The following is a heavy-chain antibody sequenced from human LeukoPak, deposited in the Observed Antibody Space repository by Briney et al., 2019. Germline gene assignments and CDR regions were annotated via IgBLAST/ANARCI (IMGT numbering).Heavy chain of an antibody. CDR3: ARGYYDLLTGHVVTYYFDY. CDR2: IIPIFGTA. V-gene: IGHV1-69*13. Sequence: ASVKVSCKASGGTFSSYAISSVRQAPGQGLEWMGGIIPIFGTANYAQKFQGRVTITADESTSTAYMELSSLRSADTAVYYCARGYYDLLTGHVVTYYFDYWGQGTLVTVSS. D-gene: IGHD3-9*01. J-gene: IGHJ4*02. CDR1: GGTFSSYA.